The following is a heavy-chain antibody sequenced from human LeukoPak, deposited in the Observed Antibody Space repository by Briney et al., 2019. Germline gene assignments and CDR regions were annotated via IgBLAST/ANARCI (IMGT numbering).Heavy chain of an antibody. CDR3: AREQWLPEDALDI. CDR1: GGSISSYY. Sequence: SETLSLTCTVSGGSISSYYWSWIRQPPGKGLEWIGNIYHSGSTNYNPSLKSRVTISVDTSKNQFSLKLYSVTAADTAVYYCAREQWLPEDALDIWGQGTMVTVSS. J-gene: IGHJ3*02. V-gene: IGHV4-59*01. D-gene: IGHD6-19*01. CDR2: IYHSGST.